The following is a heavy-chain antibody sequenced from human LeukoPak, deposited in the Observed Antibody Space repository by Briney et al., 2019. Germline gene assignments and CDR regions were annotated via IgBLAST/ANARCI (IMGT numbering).Heavy chain of an antibody. J-gene: IGHJ5*02. D-gene: IGHD3-3*02. Sequence: GESLKISCKGSGYSFTSYWIGWVRQMPGKGLEWMGIIYPGDSDTRYSPSFQGQVTISADKSISTAYLQWSSLKASDTAMYYYAGREGFSDTRNWFDPWGQGTLVTVSS. CDR3: AGREGFSDTRNWFDP. CDR2: IYPGDSDT. CDR1: GYSFTSYW. V-gene: IGHV5-51*01.